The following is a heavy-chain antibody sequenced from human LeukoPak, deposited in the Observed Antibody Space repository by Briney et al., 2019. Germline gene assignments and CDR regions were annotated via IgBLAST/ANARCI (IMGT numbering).Heavy chain of an antibody. J-gene: IGHJ6*02. V-gene: IGHV3-21*01. CDR2: ISSSSSYI. CDR1: GFTFSSYA. Sequence: GGSLRLSCAASGFTFSSYAMSWVRQAPGKGLEWVSSISSSSSYIYYADSVKGRFTISRDNAKDSLYLQMNSLRAEDTAVYYCARDLRYSSSWPTQFRHYGMDVWGQGTTVTVSS. CDR3: ARDLRYSSSWPTQFRHYGMDV. D-gene: IGHD6-13*01.